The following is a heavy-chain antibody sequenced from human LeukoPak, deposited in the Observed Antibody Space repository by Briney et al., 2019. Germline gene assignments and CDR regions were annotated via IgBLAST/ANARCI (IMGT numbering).Heavy chain of an antibody. CDR1: GFTFSSYA. CDR3: AKKGGYGDPLGY. V-gene: IGHV3-23*01. Sequence: GGSLRFSCATSGFTFSSYAISWVRQAPGKGLEWVSAITSGGSTYYADSVKGRFTISRDNSKNTLYLQMNSLRAEDTAIYYRAKKGGYGDPLGYWGQGTLVTVSS. D-gene: IGHD4-17*01. J-gene: IGHJ4*02. CDR2: ITSGGST.